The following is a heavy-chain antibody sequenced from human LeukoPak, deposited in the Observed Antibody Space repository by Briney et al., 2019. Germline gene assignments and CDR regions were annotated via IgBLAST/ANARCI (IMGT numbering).Heavy chain of an antibody. V-gene: IGHV3-21*01. CDR3: ARDPFSYYYDSSGYCLDAFDI. CDR2: ISSSSSYI. CDR1: GFTFSSYS. J-gene: IGHJ3*02. Sequence: GGSLRLSCAASGFTFSSYSMNWVRQAPGKGLEWVSSISSSSSYIYYADSVKGRFTISRDNAKNSLYLQMNSLRAEDTAVYYCARDPFSYYYDSSGYCLDAFDIWGQGTMVTVSS. D-gene: IGHD3-22*01.